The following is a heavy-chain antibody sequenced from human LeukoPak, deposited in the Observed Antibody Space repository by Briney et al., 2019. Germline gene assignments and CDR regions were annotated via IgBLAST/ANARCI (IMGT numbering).Heavy chain of an antibody. CDR2: INPSGGST. V-gene: IGHV1-46*01. J-gene: IGHJ6*03. CDR1: GYTFTSYY. Sequence: ASVKVSCKASGYTFTSYYMHWVRQAPGQGLEWMGIINPSGGSTSYAQKFQGRVTMSRDMSTSTVYMELSSLRSEDTAVYYCARDYFGYMDVWGKGTTVTVSS. CDR3: ARDYFGYMDV. D-gene: IGHD3-10*01.